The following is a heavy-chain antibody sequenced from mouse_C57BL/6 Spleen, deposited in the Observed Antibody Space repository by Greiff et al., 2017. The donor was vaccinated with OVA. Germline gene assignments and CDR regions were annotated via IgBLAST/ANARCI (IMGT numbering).Heavy chain of an antibody. J-gene: IGHJ4*01. D-gene: IGHD2-2*01. CDR1: GFTFSSYA. CDR3: ARDGYDEGYYAMDY. V-gene: IGHV5-4*01. CDR2: ISDGGSYT. Sequence: EVKVVESGGGLVKPGGSLKLSCAASGFTFSSYAMSWVRQTPEKRLEWVATISDGGSYTYYPDNVKGRFTISRDNSKNNLYLQMNHLKSEDTAMYYCARDGYDEGYYAMDYWGQGTSVTVSS.